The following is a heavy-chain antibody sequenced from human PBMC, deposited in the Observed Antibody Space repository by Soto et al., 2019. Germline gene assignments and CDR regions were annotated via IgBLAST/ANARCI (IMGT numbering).Heavy chain of an antibody. V-gene: IGHV4-59*08. J-gene: IGHJ5*02. Sequence: QVQLQESGPGLVKPSETLSLTCTVSGGSISSYYWSWIRQPQGKGLEWIGYIDYSGSTNYNPSLKRRVTISVDTSKSHFSLKLSSVTAADTAVYYCARSGLRGIDPWVQGTLVTVSA. CDR3: ARSGLRGIDP. CDR2: IDYSGST. CDR1: GGSISSYY. D-gene: IGHD5-12*01.